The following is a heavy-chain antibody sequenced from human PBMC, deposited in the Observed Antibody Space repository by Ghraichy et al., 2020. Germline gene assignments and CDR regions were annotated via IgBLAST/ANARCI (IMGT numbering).Heavy chain of an antibody. V-gene: IGHV3-53*01. CDR3: ARDLGAFDI. J-gene: IGHJ3*02. Sequence: GGSLRLSCVGSGFDVSINRMSWVRQAPGKGLEGVSAIYSGGTTDYADSVKGRFTFSRDNSKNTVYLQMNSLRVDDTAVYYCARDLGAFDIWGQGTLVTVSS. D-gene: IGHD7-27*01. CDR2: IYSGGTT. CDR1: GFDVSINR.